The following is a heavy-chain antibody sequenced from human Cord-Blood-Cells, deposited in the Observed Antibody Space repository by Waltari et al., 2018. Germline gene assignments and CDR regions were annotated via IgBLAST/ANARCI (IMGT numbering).Heavy chain of an antibody. D-gene: IGHD3-10*01. CDR3: AGQGSGSYYEDY. V-gene: IGHV4-31*03. J-gene: IGHJ4*02. Sequence: QVQLQESGPGLVKPSQTLSLTCTVSGGSISSGGYYWSWIRQHPGKGLEWIGYIYYSGSTYYNPYRKSRVTISVDTSKNQFSLKLSSVTAADTAVYYCAGQGSGSYYEDYWGQGTLVTVSS. CDR1: GGSISSGGYY. CDR2: IYYSGST.